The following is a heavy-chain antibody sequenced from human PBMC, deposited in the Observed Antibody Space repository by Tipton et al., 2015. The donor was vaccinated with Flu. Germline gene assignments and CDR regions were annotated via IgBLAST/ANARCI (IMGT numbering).Heavy chain of an antibody. CDR1: GGSISTYY. CDR3: ARDLWNDRRAYYYYGVDV. D-gene: IGHD1-1*01. V-gene: IGHV4-59*12. J-gene: IGHJ6*02. CDR2: VHYNGDT. Sequence: LRLSCTVSGGSISTYYWHWIRQSPGKGLEWIGYVHYNGDTIYNSSLRSRVTISVDTSKNQFSLDLTSLTAADTAVYFCARDLWNDRRAYYYYGVDVWGQGTTVTVSS.